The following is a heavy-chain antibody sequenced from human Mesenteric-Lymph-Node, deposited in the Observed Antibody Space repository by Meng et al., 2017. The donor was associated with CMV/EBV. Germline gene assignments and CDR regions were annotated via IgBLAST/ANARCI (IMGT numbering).Heavy chain of an antibody. CDR3: ARDRDMVRGVLFDY. CDR1: GFTFSIYG. D-gene: IGHD3-10*01. J-gene: IGHJ4*02. CDR2: IRYDGSNE. Sequence: ASGFTFSIYGMPWVRQAPGKGLEGVAFIRYDGSNENYADSVKGRFTISRDNSKNTLYLQMNSLRAEDTAVYYCARDRDMVRGVLFDYWGQGTLVTVSS. V-gene: IGHV3-30*02.